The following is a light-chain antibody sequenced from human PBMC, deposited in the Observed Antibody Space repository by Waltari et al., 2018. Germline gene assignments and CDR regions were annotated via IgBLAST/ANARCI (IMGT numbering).Light chain of an antibody. CDR2: DAS. V-gene: IGKV1-33*01. CDR3: QQYDNLPRT. J-gene: IGKJ1*01. CDR1: QDISNY. Sequence: DIQMTQSPSSLSASVGDRVTITCQARQDISNYLNWYQQKPGKAPKLLIYDASNLETGVPSRFSGSGSGTDFTFTISSLQPEDIATYYCQQYDNLPRTFGQGTKVEIK.